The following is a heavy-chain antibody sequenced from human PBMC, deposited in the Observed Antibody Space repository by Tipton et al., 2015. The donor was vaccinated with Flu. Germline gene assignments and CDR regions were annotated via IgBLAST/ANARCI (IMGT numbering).Heavy chain of an antibody. Sequence: SLRLSCAASGFTFSSYWMSWVRQAPGKGLEWVANIKQDGSEKYYVDSVKGRFTISRDNAKNSLYLQMNSLRAEDTAVYYCARDESYYDFWSGYYRGYYYYGMDVWGQGTTVPVSS. CDR1: GFTFSSYW. J-gene: IGHJ6*02. CDR3: ARDESYYDFWSGYYRGYYYYGMDV. V-gene: IGHV3-7*01. D-gene: IGHD3-3*01. CDR2: IKQDGSEK.